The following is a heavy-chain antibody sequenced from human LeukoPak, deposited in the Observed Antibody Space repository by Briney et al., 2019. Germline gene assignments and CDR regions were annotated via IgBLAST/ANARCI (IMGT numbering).Heavy chain of an antibody. CDR2: ISAYNGNT. CDR3: ARGGDIVVVPAATWFDP. V-gene: IGHV1-18*01. Sequence: ASVKVSCKASGYTFTSYGISWVRQAPGQGLEWMGWISAYNGNTNYAQKLQGRVTMTTDTSTSTAYMELRSLRSDDTAVYYCARGGDIVVVPAATWFDPWGQGTLVTVSS. J-gene: IGHJ5*02. CDR1: GYTFTSYG. D-gene: IGHD2-2*01.